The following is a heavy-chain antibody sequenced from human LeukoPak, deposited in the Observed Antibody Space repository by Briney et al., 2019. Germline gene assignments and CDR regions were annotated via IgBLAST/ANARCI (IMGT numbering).Heavy chain of an antibody. CDR2: MNPNGGNT. Sequence: GASVKVSCKASGYTFTSYDINWVRQATGQGLEWMGWMNPNGGNTGYAQQFQGRVTMTRNTSISTAYMELSSLRSEDTAVYYCARHYYDFWSGYIEIIDYWGQGTLVTVSS. D-gene: IGHD3-3*01. J-gene: IGHJ4*02. CDR3: ARHYYDFWSGYIEIIDY. V-gene: IGHV1-8*01. CDR1: GYTFTSYD.